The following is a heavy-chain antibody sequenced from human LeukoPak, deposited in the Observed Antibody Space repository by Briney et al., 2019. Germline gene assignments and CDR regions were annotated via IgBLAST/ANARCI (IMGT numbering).Heavy chain of an antibody. Sequence: GGSLRLSCAASGFTFRSYGMHWVRQAPGKGLEWVAIIRYDGTNKYYADSVKGRFTISRDNSKNTLYLQMNSLRAEDTAVYYCARGPNHNYGSGDYYYYYYMDVWGKGTTVTISS. CDR3: ARGPNHNYGSGDYYYYYYMDV. J-gene: IGHJ6*03. D-gene: IGHD3-10*01. V-gene: IGHV3-30*02. CDR2: IRYDGTNK. CDR1: GFTFRSYG.